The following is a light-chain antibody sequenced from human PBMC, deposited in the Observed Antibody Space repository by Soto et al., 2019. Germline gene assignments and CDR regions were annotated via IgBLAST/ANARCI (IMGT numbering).Light chain of an antibody. Sequence: EIVLTQSPATLSLSPGERATLSCRASQSVSSYLAWYQQKPGQAPRLLIYDASTRATGVPDRFSGSGSGPEYTLTITRLEPEDFAVYSCQQYGFSPISFGQGTRLEIK. J-gene: IGKJ5*01. V-gene: IGKV3-11*01. CDR3: QQYGFSPIS. CDR1: QSVSSY. CDR2: DAS.